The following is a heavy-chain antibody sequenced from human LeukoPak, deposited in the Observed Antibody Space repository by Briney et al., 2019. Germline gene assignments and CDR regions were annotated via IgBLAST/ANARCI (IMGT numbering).Heavy chain of an antibody. Sequence: GGSLRPSCAASGFDFSGYGMHWVRQAPGKGLEWVSYIRYDGIGKHYADSVEGRFTIFRDNSKNSLYLQMNSLRAEDAAVYFCAKAPVTSCRGAYCYPFDSWGQGTLVTVSS. J-gene: IGHJ4*02. D-gene: IGHD2-21*01. CDR3: AKAPVTSCRGAYCYPFDS. V-gene: IGHV3-30*02. CDR1: GFDFSGYG. CDR2: IRYDGIGK.